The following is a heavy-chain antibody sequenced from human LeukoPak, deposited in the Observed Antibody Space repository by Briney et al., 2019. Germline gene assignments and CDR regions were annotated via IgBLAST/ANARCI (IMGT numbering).Heavy chain of an antibody. CDR1: GYTFTSYY. V-gene: IGHV1-46*01. J-gene: IGHJ4*02. CDR3: ARDWSYSSGWRVELIDY. D-gene: IGHD6-19*01. CDR2: INPSGGST. Sequence: GASVKVSCKASGYTFTSYYMHWVRQAPGQGLEWMGIINPSGGSTSYAQKFQGRVTMTRDTSTSTVYMELSSLRSEDTAVYYCARDWSYSSGWRVELIDYWGQGTLVTVSS.